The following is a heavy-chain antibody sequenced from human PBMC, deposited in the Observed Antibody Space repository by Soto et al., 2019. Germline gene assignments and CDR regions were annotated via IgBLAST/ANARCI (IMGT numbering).Heavy chain of an antibody. CDR1: GFTLSSSA. CDR3: AKGRDDWNYVRYCDC. V-gene: IGHV3-23*01. Sequence: EVQVLESGGGLVQPGGSLRLSCAASGFTLSSSAMSCVRQAPGKGLEWVSGICGSDDTRYYADSVKGRFSISRDNSKNTVYLQMNSLRAEDTAVYYCAKGRDDWNYVRYCDCWGQGTLVTVSS. D-gene: IGHD1-7*01. CDR2: ICGSDDTR. J-gene: IGHJ4*02.